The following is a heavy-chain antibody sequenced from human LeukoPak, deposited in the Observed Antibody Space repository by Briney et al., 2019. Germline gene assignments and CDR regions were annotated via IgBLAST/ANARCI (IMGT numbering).Heavy chain of an antibody. CDR2: FDPEDGET. CDR3: ATGQKLELDFDY. V-gene: IGHV1-24*01. J-gene: IGHJ4*02. Sequence: ASVKVSCKVSGYTLTELSMHWVRQAPGKGLEWMGGFDPEDGETIYAQKFQGRVTMTEDTSTDTAYMELSSLRSEDTAVYYCATGQKLELDFDYWGQGTLVTVSS. CDR1: GYTLTELS. D-gene: IGHD1-7*01.